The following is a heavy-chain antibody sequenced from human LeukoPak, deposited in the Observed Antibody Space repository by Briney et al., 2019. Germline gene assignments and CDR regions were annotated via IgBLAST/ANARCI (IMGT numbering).Heavy chain of an antibody. Sequence: ASVQVSCQASRYTFTSYYMHWLRQAPGQGPEWMGKLSSRGGSASHAQKYQGRLTIARDTSTSTVYMELSSLRSEDTAVYYCARGGYPSSFDLWGQGTLVTVS. V-gene: IGHV1-46*01. CDR1: RYTFTSYY. CDR2: LSSRGGSA. J-gene: IGHJ4*02. CDR3: ARGGYPSSFDL. D-gene: IGHD2-2*01.